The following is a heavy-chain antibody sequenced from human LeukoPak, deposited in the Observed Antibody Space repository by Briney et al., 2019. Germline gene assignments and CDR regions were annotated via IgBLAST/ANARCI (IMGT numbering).Heavy chain of an antibody. CDR1: GYTGIELS. Sequence: GSVNLSCKLSGYTGIELSMHWVRQVPGNGLEWMGGFDSEDGETKYAQKFQGRVTMTEDTSTDTAYMELSRLTSEDTAVYYCATHTISGVVTYASLIWGRGTLVTVSS. D-gene: IGHD3-3*01. CDR3: ATHTISGVVTYASLI. V-gene: IGHV1-24*01. J-gene: IGHJ3*02. CDR2: FDSEDGET.